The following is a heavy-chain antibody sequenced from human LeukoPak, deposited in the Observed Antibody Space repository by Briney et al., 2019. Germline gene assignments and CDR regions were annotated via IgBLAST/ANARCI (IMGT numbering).Heavy chain of an antibody. J-gene: IGHJ4*02. CDR2: IYYSGST. CDR1: GGSISSYY. V-gene: IGHV4-59*08. CDR3: ARHRIAGDVFFDY. D-gene: IGHD5-24*01. Sequence: SETLSLTCTVSGGSISSYYWSWIRQPPGKGLEWIGYIYYSGSTNYNPSLKSRVTISVDTSNNQFSLKLSSVTAADTAVYYCARHRIAGDVFFDYWGQGTLVTVSS.